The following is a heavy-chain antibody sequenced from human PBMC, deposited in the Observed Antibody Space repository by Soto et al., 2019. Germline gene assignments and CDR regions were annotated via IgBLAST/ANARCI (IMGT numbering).Heavy chain of an antibody. Sequence: PSEPMSLTCAVSGGSFSDFSWSWIRQSPGKGLEWIGEINPGAITNYNPSLKTRVTMSLDTANNQFSLKLHSVIAADTAVYYCARVRRASAYMYECSGYSRQNWLALWGQRTPVTLSS. J-gene: IGHJ5*02. CDR2: INPGAIT. CDR1: GGSFSDFS. CDR3: ARVRRASAYMYECSGYSRQNWLAL. D-gene: IGHD3-22*01. V-gene: IGHV4-34*01.